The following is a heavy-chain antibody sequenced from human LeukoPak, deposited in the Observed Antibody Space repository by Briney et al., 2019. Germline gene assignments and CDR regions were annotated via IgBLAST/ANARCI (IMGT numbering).Heavy chain of an antibody. CDR3: ARPYTSVWWNAFDI. D-gene: IGHD6-19*01. CDR2: IYYSGST. V-gene: IGHV4-59*08. CDR1: GGSISSYY. Sequence: PSETLSLTCTVSGGSISSYYWSWIRQPPGKGLEWIGYIYYSGSTNYNPSLKSRVTISVDTSRNQFSLKLSSVTAADTAVYYCARPYTSVWWNAFDIWGQGTMVTVSS. J-gene: IGHJ3*02.